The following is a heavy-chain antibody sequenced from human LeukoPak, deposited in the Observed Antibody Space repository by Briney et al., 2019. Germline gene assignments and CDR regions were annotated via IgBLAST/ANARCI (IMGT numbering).Heavy chain of an antibody. V-gene: IGHV1-69*05. J-gene: IGHJ6*02. CDR2: IIPIFGTT. Sequence: GASVKVSCKASGGTFSSYTVSWVRQAPGQGLEWMGGIIPIFGTTTFAQKFQGRVTIITDASTSTVYMELSSLRSEDTAVYYCAKSGFGDLSSAYYYYYGMDVWGQGTTVTVSS. CDR1: GGTFSSYT. CDR3: AKSGFGDLSSAYYYYYGMDV. D-gene: IGHD3-10*01.